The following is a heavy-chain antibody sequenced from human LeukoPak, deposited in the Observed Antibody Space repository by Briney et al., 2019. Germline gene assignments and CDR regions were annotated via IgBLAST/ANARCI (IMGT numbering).Heavy chain of an antibody. V-gene: IGHV3-7*02. CDR3: ARGWNYGSGIMDV. Sequence: PGGSLRLSCAASGFTFSSYWMSWVRQAPGKGLEWVANIKQDGGEEYYVGSVKGRFTVSRDNAKNSLHLQMNSLRAEDTAVYYCARGWNYGSGIMDVWGKGTTVTVSS. CDR2: IKQDGGEE. D-gene: IGHD3-10*01. J-gene: IGHJ6*04. CDR1: GFTFSSYW.